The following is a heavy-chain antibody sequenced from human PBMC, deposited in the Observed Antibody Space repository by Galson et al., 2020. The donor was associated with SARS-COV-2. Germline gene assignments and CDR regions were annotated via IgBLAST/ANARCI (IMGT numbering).Heavy chain of an antibody. Sequence: ETSETLSLTCTVSGAYISSYYWSWLRQPPGKGLEWTGYTSYLRGTNYNPSLKSRVTISVDTSKNLFSLKLSSVTAADTAVYYCATSYRSGWYAFDSWGQGTLVTVSS. D-gene: IGHD6-19*01. CDR1: GAYISSYY. V-gene: IGHV4-59*01. CDR3: ATSYRSGWYAFDS. J-gene: IGHJ4*02. CDR2: TSYLRGT.